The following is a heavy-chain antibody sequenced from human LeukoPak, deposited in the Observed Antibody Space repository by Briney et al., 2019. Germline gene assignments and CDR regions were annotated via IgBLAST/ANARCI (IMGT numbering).Heavy chain of an antibody. CDR1: GGTFSSYA. CDR3: ARLRYSGYGGHLFDY. V-gene: IGHV1-69*04. J-gene: IGHJ4*02. Sequence: VASVKVSCKASGGTFSSYAISWVRQAPGQGLEWMGRIIPILGIANYAQKFQGRVTITADKSTSTAYMELSSLRSEDTAVYYCARLRYSGYGGHLFDYWGQGTLVTVSS. D-gene: IGHD5-12*01. CDR2: IIPILGIA.